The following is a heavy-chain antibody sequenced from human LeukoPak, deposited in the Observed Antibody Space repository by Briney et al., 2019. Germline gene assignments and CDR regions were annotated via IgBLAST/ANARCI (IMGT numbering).Heavy chain of an antibody. CDR2: IRYDGSDE. CDR3: AKECDYIDQRYFDY. CDR1: GFTFRNYG. J-gene: IGHJ4*02. D-gene: IGHD4-11*01. V-gene: IGHV3-30*02. Sequence: GGSLRLSCAASGFTFRNYGMHWVRQAPGKGLDWVAFIRYDGSDEYYADSVKGRFTISRDNSKNTVYLQMSSLRPDDTAVYYCAKECDYIDQRYFDYSGQGTLVTVSS.